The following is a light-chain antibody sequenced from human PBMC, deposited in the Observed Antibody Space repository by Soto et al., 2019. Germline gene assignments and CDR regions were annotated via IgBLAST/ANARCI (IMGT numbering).Light chain of an antibody. J-gene: IGKJ1*01. V-gene: IGKV1-5*03. CDR2: KAS. CDR3: QHYNSYSEA. Sequence: IHLTQSPSFLSASVVDIVTITFLASQTISSWLAWYQQKPGEAPKLLIYKASTLKSGVPSRFSGSGSGTEFTLTISSLQPDDFATYYCQHYNSYSEAFGQGTKVDI. CDR1: QTISSW.